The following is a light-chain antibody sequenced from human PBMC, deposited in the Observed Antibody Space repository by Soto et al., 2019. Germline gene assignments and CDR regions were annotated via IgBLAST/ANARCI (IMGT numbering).Light chain of an antibody. CDR2: GAS. V-gene: IGKV3-20*01. CDR1: QSVSSSY. CDR3: QQYGSSPHT. Sequence: EIVLTQSPGTPSLSPGERATLSCRASQSVSSSYLAWYQQKPGQAPRLLIYGASSRATGIPDRFSGSESGTDFTLTISRLEPEDFAVYYCQQYGSSPHTFGQGTKLEIK. J-gene: IGKJ2*01.